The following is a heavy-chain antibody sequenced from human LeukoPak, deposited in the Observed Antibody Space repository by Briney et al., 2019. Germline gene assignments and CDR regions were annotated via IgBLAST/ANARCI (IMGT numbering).Heavy chain of an antibody. J-gene: IGHJ4*02. V-gene: IGHV1-69*04. D-gene: IGHD3-16*01. Sequence: SVKVSCKASGGTFSSYAISWVRQAPGQGLEWMGRIIPILGIANYAQNFQDRVMITADKSTSTAYMELSSLRSEDTAVYYCARSLNFASPMTFDYWGQGTLVTVSS. CDR1: GGTFSSYA. CDR2: IIPILGIA. CDR3: ARSLNFASPMTFDY.